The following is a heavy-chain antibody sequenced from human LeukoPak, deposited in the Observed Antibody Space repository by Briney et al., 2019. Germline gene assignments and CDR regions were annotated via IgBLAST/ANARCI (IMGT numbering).Heavy chain of an antibody. D-gene: IGHD4-17*01. J-gene: IGHJ4*02. CDR2: ISSSSSYI. CDR3: ANGDTHTVTTDY. V-gene: IGHV3-21*01. Sequence: GGSLRLSCAASGFKFSSYSMKWVRQAPGKGLEWVSFISSSSSYIYYADSLKGRFTISRDNSMNTLYLQMNGLRVEDTAVYYCANGDTHTVTTDYWGQGTLVAVSS. CDR1: GFKFSSYS.